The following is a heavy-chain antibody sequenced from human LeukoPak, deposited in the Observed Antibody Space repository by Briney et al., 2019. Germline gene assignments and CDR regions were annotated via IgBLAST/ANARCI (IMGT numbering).Heavy chain of an antibody. J-gene: IGHJ1*01. CDR2: IYYSGST. Sequence: SETLSLTCTVSGGSISSYYWSWIRQPPGKGLEWIGYIYYSGSTNYNPSLKSRVTISVDTSKNQFSLKLSSVTAAGTAVYYCVRDHYYDSSGYTFRHWGQGTLVTVSS. D-gene: IGHD3-22*01. V-gene: IGHV4-59*01. CDR3: VRDHYYDSSGYTFRH. CDR1: GGSISSYY.